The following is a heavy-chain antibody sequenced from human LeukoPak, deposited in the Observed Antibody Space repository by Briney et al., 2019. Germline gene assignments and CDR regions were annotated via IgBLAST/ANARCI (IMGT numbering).Heavy chain of an antibody. J-gene: IGHJ4*02. V-gene: IGHV1-69*05. D-gene: IGHD3-22*01. Sequence: ASVKVSCKASGGTFSSYATSWVRQAPGQGLEWMGRIIPIFGTANYAQKFQGRVTITTDESTSTAYMELSSLRSEDTAVYYCAREFGLWGGDSSGYSVWGQGTLVTVSS. CDR2: IIPIFGTA. CDR3: AREFGLWGGDSSGYSV. CDR1: GGTFSSYA.